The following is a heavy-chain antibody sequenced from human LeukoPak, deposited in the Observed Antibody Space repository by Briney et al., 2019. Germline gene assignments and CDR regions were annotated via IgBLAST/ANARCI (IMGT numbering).Heavy chain of an antibody. CDR2: IKARGDT. CDR3: ARGQVPTARGYNWFDP. J-gene: IGHJ5*02. V-gene: IGHV4-34*01. Sequence: PSETLPLTCAVYGWSFNDYYWNWIRQPPGKGLEWIGEIKARGDTNYNPSLKSRVTISVDTSKKQFSLRLTSPIAADTALYYCARGQVPTARGYNWFDPWGQGTLVTVPS. D-gene: IGHD2-2*01. CDR1: GWSFNDYY.